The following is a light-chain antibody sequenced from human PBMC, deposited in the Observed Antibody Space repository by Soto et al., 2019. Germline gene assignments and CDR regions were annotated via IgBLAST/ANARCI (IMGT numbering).Light chain of an antibody. V-gene: IGKV1-39*01. CDR3: QQSYTSVYT. CDR1: QNIINN. CDR2: GAS. Sequence: QMTQSPSSLSAFVGDTVTITCRASQNIINNLNWYQEKPGKAPKLLIFGASSLQSGVPSRFSGSESGTDFTLTISSLLPEDFATYFCQQSYTSVYTFGPGTNLEVK. J-gene: IGKJ2*01.